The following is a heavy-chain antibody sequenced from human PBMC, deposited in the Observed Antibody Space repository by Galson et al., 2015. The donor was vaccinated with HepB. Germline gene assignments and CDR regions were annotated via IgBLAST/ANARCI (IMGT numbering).Heavy chain of an antibody. CDR3: ARGGTTVTTPRGWFDP. D-gene: IGHD4-17*01. J-gene: IGHJ5*02. Sequence: VKVSCKASGGTFSSYAISWVRQAPGQGLEWMGGIIPIFGTANYAQKFQGRVTITADESTSTAYMELSSLRSEDTAVYYCARGGTTVTTPRGWFDPWGQGTLVTVSS. CDR1: GGTFSSYA. V-gene: IGHV1-69*13. CDR2: IIPIFGTA.